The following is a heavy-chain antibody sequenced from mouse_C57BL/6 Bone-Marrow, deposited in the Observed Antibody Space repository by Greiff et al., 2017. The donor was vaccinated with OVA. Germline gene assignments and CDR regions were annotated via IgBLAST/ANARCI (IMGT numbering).Heavy chain of an antibody. CDR1: GFNIKDDY. CDR2: IDPENGDT. J-gene: IGHJ2*01. Sequence: EVMLVASGAELVRPGASVKLSCTASGFNIKDDYMHWVKERPEQGLEWIGWIDPENGDTEYASKFQGKATITADTPSKTVYLHLSSLTSEDTAVYYCTTYRYWGQGTTLSVSS. CDR3: TTYRY. V-gene: IGHV14-4*01.